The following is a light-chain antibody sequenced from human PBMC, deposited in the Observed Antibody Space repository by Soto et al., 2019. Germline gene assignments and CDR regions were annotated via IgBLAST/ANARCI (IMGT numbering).Light chain of an antibody. CDR1: NNNIGGYNY. CDR2: DVS. J-gene: IGLJ1*01. V-gene: IGLV2-14*03. CDR3: SSYTTSNTRQIV. Sequence: QSVPNEPASVSGSPARSIPISCTSTNNNIGGYNYVSWYQHHPGKAPKLIIYDVSNRPSGVSIRFSASKSDNTASLTISGLQPEDEADYHCSSYTTSNTRQIVFGTGTKVTVL.